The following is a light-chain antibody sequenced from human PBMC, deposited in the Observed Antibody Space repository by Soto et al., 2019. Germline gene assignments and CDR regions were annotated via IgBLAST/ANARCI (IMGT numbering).Light chain of an antibody. CDR3: QQYYSYPYT. CDR1: QDIHIY. J-gene: IGKJ2*01. V-gene: IGKV1-8*01. Sequence: AIRMTQSPPSMSTSTGDGVNITCRASQDIHIYLAWYQQKPGGAPKVLISGASTLQSGVPSRFSGSGSGTEFALTIRSLQAEDFAPYYCQQYYSYPYTFGQGTKLEIK. CDR2: GAS.